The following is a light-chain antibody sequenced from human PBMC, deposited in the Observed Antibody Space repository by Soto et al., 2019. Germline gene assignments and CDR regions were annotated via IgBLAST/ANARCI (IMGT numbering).Light chain of an antibody. J-gene: IGKJ3*01. CDR3: QQCVSWPQFT. V-gene: IGKV3-20*01. Sequence: EIVLTQSPGTLSLSPGERATLSCRASQSVSSTSLAWYQQKPGQAPRLLIYGASTRATGIPDRFSGSGSGTDFTLTISRVEPEDFALYYCQQCVSWPQFTFGPGTRLDI. CDR2: GAS. CDR1: QSVSSTS.